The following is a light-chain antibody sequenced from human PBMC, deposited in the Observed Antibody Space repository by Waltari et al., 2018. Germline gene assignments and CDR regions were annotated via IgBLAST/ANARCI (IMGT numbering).Light chain of an antibody. V-gene: IGKV3-11*01. CDR2: DAS. J-gene: IGKJ4*01. CDR3: QHRSVWPLT. Sequence: SVLTQSQATLSLFPGERGTLSCRASQSVRSYLAWYQQKPGQAPRLLIYDASNRATGIPVRFSGSGSGTDFTLTISSLEHEDFEVYYCQHRSVWPLTFGGGTKVEIK. CDR1: QSVRSY.